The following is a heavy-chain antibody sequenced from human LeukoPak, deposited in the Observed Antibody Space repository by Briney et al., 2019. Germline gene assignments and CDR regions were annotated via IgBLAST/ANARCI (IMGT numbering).Heavy chain of an antibody. D-gene: IGHD6-6*01. V-gene: IGHV3-74*01. CDR1: GFTCSRCW. CDR3: VDSSSIY. CDR2: INSDGSST. Sequence: GGSLRLSCAASGFTCSRCWMHWVRQAPGKGLVWVSRINSDGSSTSYADSVKGRFTISRDNAKNTLYLQMNSLRAEDTAVYYCVDSSSIYWGQGTLVTVSS. J-gene: IGHJ4*02.